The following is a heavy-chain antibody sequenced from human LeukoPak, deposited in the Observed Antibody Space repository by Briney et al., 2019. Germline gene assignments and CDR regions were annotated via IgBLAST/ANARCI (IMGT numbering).Heavy chain of an antibody. CDR1: GYTFTGYY. J-gene: IGHJ4*02. CDR2: INPNSGGT. CDR3: ARLEYCTNGVCYTIDY. Sequence: ASVKVSCKASGYTFTGYYMHWVRQAPGQGLEWMGWINPNSGGTNYAQKFQGRVTMTRDTSISTAYMELSRLRSDDTAVYYCARLEYCTNGVCYTIDYWGQGTLVTVSS. V-gene: IGHV1-2*02. D-gene: IGHD2-8*01.